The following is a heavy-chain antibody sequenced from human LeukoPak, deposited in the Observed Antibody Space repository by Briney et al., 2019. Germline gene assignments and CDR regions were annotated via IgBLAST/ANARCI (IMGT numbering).Heavy chain of an antibody. CDR3: ARASIAAAGSFDY. D-gene: IGHD6-13*01. Sequence: GGSLRLSCAASGFTFSSYWMSWVRQAPGKGLEWVANIKQDGSEKYYVDSVKGRFTISRDNAKNSLYLQMNSLRAEDTAVYYCARASIAAAGSFDYWGQGTLVTVSS. J-gene: IGHJ4*02. CDR1: GFTFSSYW. V-gene: IGHV3-7*01. CDR2: IKQDGSEK.